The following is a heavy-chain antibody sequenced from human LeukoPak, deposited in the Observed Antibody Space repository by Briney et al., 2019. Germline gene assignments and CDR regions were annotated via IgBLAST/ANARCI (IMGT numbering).Heavy chain of an antibody. Sequence: GGSLRLSCAASGFTFSSYWMSWVRQAPGKGLEWVANIKQDGSEKYYVDSVKGRFTISRDNAKSSLYLQMNTLRAEDTALYYCAKVGGATTGPLDSWGQGTLVTVSS. V-gene: IGHV3-7*03. J-gene: IGHJ4*02. CDR1: GFTFSSYW. CDR2: IKQDGSEK. D-gene: IGHD1-26*01. CDR3: AKVGGATTGPLDS.